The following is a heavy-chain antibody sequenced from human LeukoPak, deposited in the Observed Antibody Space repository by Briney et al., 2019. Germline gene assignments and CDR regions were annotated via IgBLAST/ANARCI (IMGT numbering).Heavy chain of an antibody. Sequence: SETLSLTCTVSGGSISSGGYYWSWVRQHPGKGLEWLGYIYYSGSTYYNPSLKSRVTISVDTSKNQFSLKLSSVTAADTAVYYCARDHYVGGNSIAVGWYFDLWGRGTLVTVFS. J-gene: IGHJ2*01. CDR2: IYYSGST. CDR3: ARDHYVGGNSIAVGWYFDL. CDR1: GGSISSGGYY. V-gene: IGHV4-31*03. D-gene: IGHD4-23*01.